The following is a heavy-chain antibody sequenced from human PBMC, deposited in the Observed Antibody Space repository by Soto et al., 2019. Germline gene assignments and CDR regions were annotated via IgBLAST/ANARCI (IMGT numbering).Heavy chain of an antibody. CDR3: AHRTASYYYDSSGYYNWFDP. CDR2: IYWDDDK. V-gene: IGHV2-5*02. J-gene: IGHJ5*02. Sequence: QITLKESGPTLVKPTQTLTLTCTFSGFSLSTSGVGVGWIRQPPGKALEWLALIYWDDDKGYSPSLKSRLTITKDTSKNPVVLTMTNLDPVDTATYYCAHRTASYYYDSSGYYNWFDPWGQGTLVTVSS. CDR1: GFSLSTSGVG. D-gene: IGHD3-22*01.